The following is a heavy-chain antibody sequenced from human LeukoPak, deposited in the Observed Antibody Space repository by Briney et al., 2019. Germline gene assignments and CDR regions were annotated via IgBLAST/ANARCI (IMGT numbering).Heavy chain of an antibody. CDR1: GGSFSGYY. CDR2: INHSGST. V-gene: IGHV4-34*01. D-gene: IGHD3-10*01. J-gene: IGHJ6*02. CDR3: ARLGVYDYGMDV. Sequence: PSETLSLTCAVYGGSFSGYYWSWIRQPPGRGLEWIGEINHSGSTNYNPSLKSRVTISVDTSKNQFSLKLSSVTAADTAVYYCARLGVYDYGMDVWGQGTTVTVSS.